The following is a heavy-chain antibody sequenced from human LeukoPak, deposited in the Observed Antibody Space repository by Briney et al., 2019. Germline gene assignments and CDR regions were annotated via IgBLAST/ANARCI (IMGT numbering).Heavy chain of an antibody. CDR1: GYTFTIYY. Sequence: ASVTVSCKSSGYTFTIYYIHWVRQAPGQGLEWMGIINPSGGTTGYAQKFQGRVTMTRDTSTSTVYMELSSLRSDGTAVYYCARAHCSGGACPNWFDPWGQGTLVTVSS. CDR2: INPSGGTT. V-gene: IGHV1-46*01. CDR3: ARAHCSGGACPNWFDP. D-gene: IGHD2-15*01. J-gene: IGHJ5*02.